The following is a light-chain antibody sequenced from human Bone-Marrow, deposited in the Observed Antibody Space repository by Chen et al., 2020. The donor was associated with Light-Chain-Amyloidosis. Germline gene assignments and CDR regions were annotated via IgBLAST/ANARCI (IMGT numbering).Light chain of an antibody. Sequence: SYVLTQPSSVSVAPAQTATIARGGNNIGSTSVHWYQQTPGQAPLLVGYDDSDRPSGIPERLSGSNSGNTATLTISRVEAGDEADYYCQVWDRSSDRPVFGGGTNLTVL. CDR1: NIGSTS. CDR2: DDS. V-gene: IGLV3-21*02. CDR3: QVWDRSSDRPV. J-gene: IGLJ3*02.